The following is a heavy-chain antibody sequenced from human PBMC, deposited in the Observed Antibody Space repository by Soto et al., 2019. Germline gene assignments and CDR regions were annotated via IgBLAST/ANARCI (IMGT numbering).Heavy chain of an antibody. J-gene: IGHJ3*02. D-gene: IGHD5-18*01. V-gene: IGHV5-51*01. Sequence: GESLKISCKGSGYSFTSYWIGWVRQMPGKGLEWMGIIYPGDSDTRYSPSFQGQVTISADKSISTAYLQWSSLKASDTAMYYCARPETPAGIQLWLHAFDIWGQGTMVTVSS. CDR2: IYPGDSDT. CDR1: GYSFTSYW. CDR3: ARPETPAGIQLWLHAFDI.